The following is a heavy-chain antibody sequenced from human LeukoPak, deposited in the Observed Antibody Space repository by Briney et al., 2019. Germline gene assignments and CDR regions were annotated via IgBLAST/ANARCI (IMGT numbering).Heavy chain of an antibody. CDR3: ARETDIRFDP. J-gene: IGHJ5*02. CDR1: GYTFTSYD. D-gene: IGHD2-15*01. CDR2: ISAYNGNT. Sequence: ASVKVSCKASGYTFTSYDINWVRQATGQGLEWMGWISAYNGNTNYAQKLQGRVTMTTDTSTSTAYMELRSLRSDDTAVYYCARETDIRFDPWGQGTLVTVSS. V-gene: IGHV1-18*01.